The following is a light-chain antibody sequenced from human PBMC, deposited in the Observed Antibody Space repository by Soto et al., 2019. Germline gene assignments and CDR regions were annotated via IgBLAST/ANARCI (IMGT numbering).Light chain of an antibody. CDR1: QSVSSN. Sequence: EIVMTQSPATLSVSPGERATLSCRASQSVSSNLAWYQQKPGQAPRLLIYGASTRATGIPARFSGSGSGTEFTLSISSLQSEDFAVYYCQQYNKWPLGGTFGPGTKVDIK. CDR3: QQYNKWPLGGT. V-gene: IGKV3-15*01. J-gene: IGKJ3*01. CDR2: GAS.